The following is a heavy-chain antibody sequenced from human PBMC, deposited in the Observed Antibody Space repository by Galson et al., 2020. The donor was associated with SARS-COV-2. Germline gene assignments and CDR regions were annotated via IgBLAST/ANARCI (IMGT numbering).Heavy chain of an antibody. D-gene: IGHD3-3*01. CDR1: GFIFSGFD. CDR2: IGTTGDT. Sequence: GGSLRLSCAASGFIFSGFDMHWVRQAAGKGLEWVSGIGTTGDTYYPESVKGRFTISRENAKNSWYLQMNSLRAEDTAVYFCARATVLYDYGMDVWGQGTTVTVSS. V-gene: IGHV3-13*01. J-gene: IGHJ6*02. CDR3: ARATVLYDYGMDV.